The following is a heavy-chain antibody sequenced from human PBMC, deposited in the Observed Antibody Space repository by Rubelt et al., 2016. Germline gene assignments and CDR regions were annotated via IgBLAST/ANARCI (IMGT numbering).Heavy chain of an antibody. CDR2: IYSGGST. D-gene: IGHD2-21*01. CDR1: GFTVSSNY. J-gene: IGHJ6*02. Sequence: EVQLVESGGGLVKPGGSLRLSCAASGFTVSSNYMSWVRQAPGKGLEWVSVIYSGGSTYFAVSVKGRFTISRDNSKNTLYLQMNSLRAEDTAVYYCAREIDSYDMDVWGQGTTVTVSS. CDR3: AREIDSYDMDV. V-gene: IGHV3-66*01.